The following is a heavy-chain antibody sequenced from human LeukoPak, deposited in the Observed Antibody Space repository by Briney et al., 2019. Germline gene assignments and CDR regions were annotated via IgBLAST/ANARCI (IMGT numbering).Heavy chain of an antibody. CDR3: ARDNGGSLDN. V-gene: IGHV3-66*01. CDR1: GFTVSSNY. D-gene: IGHD4-23*01. CDR2: IYSGGTT. Sequence: GGSLRLSCAAAGFTVSSNYMNWVRQAPGTGLEWVSVIYSGGTTYYADPVKGRFTISRDNAKNSLYLQMNSLRAEDTAVYHCARDNGGSLDNWGQGTLVTVSS. J-gene: IGHJ4*02.